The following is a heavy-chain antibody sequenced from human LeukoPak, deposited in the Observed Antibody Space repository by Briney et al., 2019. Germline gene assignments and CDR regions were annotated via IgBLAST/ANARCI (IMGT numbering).Heavy chain of an antibody. CDR1: GYTFTSYG. J-gene: IGHJ4*02. D-gene: IGHD6-13*01. V-gene: IGHV1-18*01. CDR3: ARGSLDSSSWYGGWYFDY. CDR2: ISAYNGNT. Sequence: GSSVKVSCTASGYTFTSYGISWVRQAPGQGLEWMGWISAYNGNTNYAQKLQGRVTMTTDTSTSTAYMELRRLRSDDTAVYYCARGSLDSSSWYGGWYFDYWGQGTLVTVSS.